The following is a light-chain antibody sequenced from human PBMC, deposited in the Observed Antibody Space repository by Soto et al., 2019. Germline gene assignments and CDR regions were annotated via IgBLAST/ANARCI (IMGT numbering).Light chain of an antibody. J-gene: IGLJ1*01. CDR1: SSNIGINA. CDR2: DNN. Sequence: LTQPPSASGTPGQRVTISCSGSSSNIGINAVNWYQQLPGTAPKLLMYDNNQRPSGVPDRVSGSKSGTSASLAISGLQSDDEADYYCASWDDSLNGLLFGTGTKLTVL. V-gene: IGLV1-44*01. CDR3: ASWDDSLNGLL.